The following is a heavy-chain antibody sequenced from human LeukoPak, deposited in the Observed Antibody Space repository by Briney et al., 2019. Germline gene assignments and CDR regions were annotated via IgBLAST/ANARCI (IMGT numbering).Heavy chain of an antibody. D-gene: IGHD2-15*01. CDR1: GGSFSGYY. V-gene: IGHV4-34*01. CDR3: ARGEGYCSGGSCLWGY. CDR2: INHSGST. J-gene: IGHJ4*02. Sequence: PSETLSLTCAVYGGSFSGYYWSWIRQPPGKGLEWIGEINHSGSTNYNPSLKSRVTISVDTSKNQFSLKLSSVTAADTAVYYCARGEGYCSGGSCLWGYWGQGTLVTVSS.